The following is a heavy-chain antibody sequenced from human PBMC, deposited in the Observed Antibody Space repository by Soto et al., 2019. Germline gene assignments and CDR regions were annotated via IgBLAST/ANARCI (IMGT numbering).Heavy chain of an antibody. CDR1: GFTFSSYA. CDR3: AKLRHIVVVTAISDPNWFDP. Sequence: EVQLLESGGGLVQPGGSQRLSCAASGFTFSSYAMSWVRQAPGKGLEWVSAISGSGGSTYYADSVKGRFTISRDNSKNTLYLQMNSLRAEDTAVYYCAKLRHIVVVTAISDPNWFDPWGQGTLVTVSS. CDR2: ISGSGGST. J-gene: IGHJ5*02. V-gene: IGHV3-23*01. D-gene: IGHD2-21*02.